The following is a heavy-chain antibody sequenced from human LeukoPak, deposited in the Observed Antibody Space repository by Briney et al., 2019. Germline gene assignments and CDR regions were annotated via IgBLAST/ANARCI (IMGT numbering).Heavy chain of an antibody. CDR1: XFTXXX. V-gene: IGHV1-18*01. Sequence: XFTXXXISWVRQAPGQGLEWMGWISAYNGKTNYAQKLQGRVTMTTDTSTSTAYMELRSLRSDDTAVYYCARDSTYSSGWYSYYYYYMDVWGKGTTVTVSS. J-gene: IGHJ6*03. CDR2: ISAYNGKT. D-gene: IGHD6-19*01. CDR3: ARDSTYSSGWYSYYYYYMDV.